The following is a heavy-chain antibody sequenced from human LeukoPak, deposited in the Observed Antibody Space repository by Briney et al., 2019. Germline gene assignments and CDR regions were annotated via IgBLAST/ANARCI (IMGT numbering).Heavy chain of an antibody. D-gene: IGHD2-21*01. V-gene: IGHV3-21*04. CDR2: ISSSSSYI. Sequence: GGSLRLSCAASGFTFSSYSMNWVRQAPGKGLEWVSSISSSSSYIYYADSVKGRFTISRDNAKNSLYLQMNSLRAEDTAVYYCARGLWWSKYYFDYWGQGTLVTVSS. CDR3: ARGLWWSKYYFDY. CDR1: GFTFSSYS. J-gene: IGHJ4*02.